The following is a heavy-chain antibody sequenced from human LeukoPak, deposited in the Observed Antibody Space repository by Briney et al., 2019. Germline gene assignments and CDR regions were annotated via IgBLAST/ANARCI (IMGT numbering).Heavy chain of an antibody. V-gene: IGHV4-34*01. CDR3: ARGPAEYSSSSHFDY. D-gene: IGHD6-6*01. CDR2: INHSGST. J-gene: IGHJ4*02. Sequence: SETLSLTCAVYGGSFSGYYWSWIRQPPGKGLEWIGEINHSGSTNYNPSLKSRVTISVDTSKNQFSLKLSSVTAADTAVYYCARGPAEYSSSSHFDYWGQGTLVTVSS. CDR1: GGSFSGYY.